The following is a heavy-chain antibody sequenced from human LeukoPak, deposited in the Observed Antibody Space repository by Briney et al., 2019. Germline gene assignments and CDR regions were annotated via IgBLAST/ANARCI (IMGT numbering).Heavy chain of an antibody. CDR3: ARKASYNFWSGRNPLAFDI. CDR1: EYTFTDYY. V-gene: IGHV1-2*02. D-gene: IGHD3-3*01. CDR2: INPNSGGT. Sequence: ASVKVSCKASEYTFTDYYMHWVRQAPGQGLEWMGWINPNSGGTNYAQKFQGRVTMTSDTPISTAYMELSRLRSDDTAVYYCARKASYNFWSGRNPLAFDIWGQGTMVTVSS. J-gene: IGHJ3*02.